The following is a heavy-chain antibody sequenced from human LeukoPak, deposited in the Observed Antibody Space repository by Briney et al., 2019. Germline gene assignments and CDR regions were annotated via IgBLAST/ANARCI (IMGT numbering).Heavy chain of an antibody. V-gene: IGHV3-23*01. Sequence: GGSLRLSCAASVFTFSSYAMSWVRQAPGKGLEWVSAISGSGGSTYYADSVKGRFTISRDNSKNTLYLQMNSLRAEDTAVYYCAKSINNYGDINYFDYWGQGTLVTVSS. CDR1: VFTFSSYA. CDR3: AKSINNYGDINYFDY. D-gene: IGHD4-17*01. CDR2: ISGSGGST. J-gene: IGHJ4*02.